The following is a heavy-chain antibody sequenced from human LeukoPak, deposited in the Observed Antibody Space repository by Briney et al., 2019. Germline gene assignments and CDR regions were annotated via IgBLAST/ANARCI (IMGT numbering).Heavy chain of an antibody. V-gene: IGHV3-73*01. D-gene: IGHD3-9*01. CDR1: GFTFSGSA. CDR3: TTMAILTGYSPYFDY. Sequence: GGSLRLSCAASGFTFSGSAVHWVRQASGKGLEWVGRIRSKANSYAAAYAASVKGRFTISRDDSKNTAYLQMNSLKTEDTAVYYCTTMAILTGYSPYFDYWGQGTLVTVSS. CDR2: IRSKANSYAA. J-gene: IGHJ4*02.